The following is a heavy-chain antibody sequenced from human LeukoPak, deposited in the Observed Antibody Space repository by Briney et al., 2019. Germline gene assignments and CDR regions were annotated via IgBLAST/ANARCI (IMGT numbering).Heavy chain of an antibody. J-gene: IGHJ5*02. CDR2: FDPEDGET. Sequence: ASVKVSCKVSGYTLTELSMHWVRQAPGKGLEWMGGFDPEDGETIYAQKLQGRVTMTTDTSTSTAYMELRSLRSDDTAVYYCARSDSSAPRWFDPWGQGTLVTVSS. CDR3: ARSDSSAPRWFDP. CDR1: GYTLTELS. D-gene: IGHD6-19*01. V-gene: IGHV1-24*01.